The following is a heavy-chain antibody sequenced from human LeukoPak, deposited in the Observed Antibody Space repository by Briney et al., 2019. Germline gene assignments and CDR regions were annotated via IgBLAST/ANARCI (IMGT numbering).Heavy chain of an antibody. CDR2: IYTSGST. Sequence: SETLSLTCTVSGGSISSYYWSWIRQPAGKGLEWIGRIYTSGSTNYNPSLKSRVTMSVDTSKNQFSLKLSSVTAADTAVYYCATAYCSSTSCYLSQDAFDIWGQGTMVTVSS. J-gene: IGHJ3*02. V-gene: IGHV4-4*07. CDR3: ATAYCSSTSCYLSQDAFDI. D-gene: IGHD2-2*01. CDR1: GGSISSYY.